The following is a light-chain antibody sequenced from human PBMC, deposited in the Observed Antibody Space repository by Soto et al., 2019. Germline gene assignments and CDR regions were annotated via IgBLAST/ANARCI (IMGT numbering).Light chain of an antibody. CDR2: DAS. Sequence: EVVTRQSPATLSVSPGEGATLSCRASQSVSSYLTWYQQKPGQAPRLLIYDASDRATGIPGRFSGSGSGTDFTLTISSLEPEDFAVYYCQQHSNWPPITFGQGTRLEIK. V-gene: IGKV3-11*01. CDR1: QSVSSY. CDR3: QQHSNWPPIT. J-gene: IGKJ5*01.